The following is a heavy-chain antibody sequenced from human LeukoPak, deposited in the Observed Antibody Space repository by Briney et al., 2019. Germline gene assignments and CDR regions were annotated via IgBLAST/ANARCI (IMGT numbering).Heavy chain of an antibody. J-gene: IGHJ4*02. CDR2: INPNSGGT. Sequence: ASVKVSCKASGYTFTSYGISWVRQAPGQGLEWMGWINPNSGGTNYAQKFQGRVTMTRDTSISTAYMELSRLRSDDTAVYYCARDSSRKFDYWGQGTLVTVSS. CDR3: ARDSSRKFDY. CDR1: GYTFTSYG. V-gene: IGHV1-2*02. D-gene: IGHD6-13*01.